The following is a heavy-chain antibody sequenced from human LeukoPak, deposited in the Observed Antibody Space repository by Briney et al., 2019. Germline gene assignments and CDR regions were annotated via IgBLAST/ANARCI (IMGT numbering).Heavy chain of an antibody. CDR1: GYTFTGYY. D-gene: IGHD1-26*01. CDR2: INPNSGGT. V-gene: IGHV1-2*02. J-gene: IGHJ6*03. Sequence: ASVKVSCKASGYTFTGYYMHWVRQAPGQGLEWMGWINPNSGGTNYAQKFQGRVTMTRDTSISTAYMELSRLRSDDTAVYYCAGPRAATYYYYYMDAWGKGTTVTVSS. CDR3: AGPRAATYYYYYMDA.